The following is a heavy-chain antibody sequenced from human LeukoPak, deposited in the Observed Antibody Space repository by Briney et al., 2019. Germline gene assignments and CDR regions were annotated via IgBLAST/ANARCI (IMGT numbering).Heavy chain of an antibody. CDR2: IYYSGST. J-gene: IGHJ4*02. CDR1: GGSISSGGYY. CDR3: ARGGYSYGYV. V-gene: IGHV4-31*03. Sequence: SETLSLTCTVSGGSISSGGYYWSWIRQNPGKSLEWIGYIYYSGSTYYNPSLKSRVTISVDTSKNQFSLSLSSVTAADTAVYYCARGGYSYGYVWGQGTLVTVSS. D-gene: IGHD5-18*01.